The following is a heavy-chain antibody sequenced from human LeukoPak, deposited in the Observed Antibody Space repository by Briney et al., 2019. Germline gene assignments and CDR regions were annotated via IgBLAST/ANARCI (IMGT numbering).Heavy chain of an antibody. CDR1: GFTFTSYD. V-gene: IGHV3-48*03. CDR3: ASYSGSDDAFDI. Sequence: GGSLRLSCATSGFTFTSYDMTWVRQAPGKGLEWVSYIHNSGSTIYYADSVKGRFTISRDNAKNSLFLQMNSLRAEDTAVYYCASYSGSDDAFDIWGQGTKVTVSS. J-gene: IGHJ3*02. D-gene: IGHD3-10*01. CDR2: IHNSGSTI.